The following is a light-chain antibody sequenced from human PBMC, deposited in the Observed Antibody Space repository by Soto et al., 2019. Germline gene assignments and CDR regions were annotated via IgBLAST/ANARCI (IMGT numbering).Light chain of an antibody. CDR1: QSVSSNL. CDR2: GAS. Sequence: EIVLTQSPGTLSLSPGERATLSCRASQSVSSNLLAWYQQKPGQAPRLLIYGASSRATGIPDRFSGSGSETEFTLTISRLEPEDFAVYYCQQYNNWRTFGQGTKV. V-gene: IGKV3-20*01. J-gene: IGKJ1*01. CDR3: QQYNNWRT.